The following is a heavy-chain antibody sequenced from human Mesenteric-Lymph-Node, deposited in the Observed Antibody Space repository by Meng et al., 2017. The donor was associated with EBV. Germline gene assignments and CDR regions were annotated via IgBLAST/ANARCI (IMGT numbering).Heavy chain of an antibody. Sequence: VQRSGPGMVKPSQTLSVTCAGSGGSISRGGSSWSWIRQPPGKGLEWVWYIYYDGTTYYHPSLKSRGTISLDTSKNHFSLKLTSVTAADTAVYYCARGVGGGYDYYLDYWGQGSLVTVSS. CDR1: GGSISRGGSS. V-gene: IGHV4-30-4*01. CDR2: IYYDGTT. J-gene: IGHJ4*02. CDR3: ARGVGGGYDYYLDY. D-gene: IGHD2-21*02.